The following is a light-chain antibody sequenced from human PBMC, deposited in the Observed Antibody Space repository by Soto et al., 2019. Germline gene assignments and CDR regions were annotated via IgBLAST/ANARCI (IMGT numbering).Light chain of an antibody. CDR1: SSNIGNNF. CDR3: ATWDGSLSAVV. Sequence: QSVLTHPPSVSAAPGQKVTIACSGSSSNIGNNFVSWYQQLPGTAPKLLIYDNDKRPSGIPDRFSGSKSGTSATLGVTGLQTGDEADYYCATWDGSLSAVVFGGGTKLTVL. CDR2: DND. V-gene: IGLV1-51*01. J-gene: IGLJ2*01.